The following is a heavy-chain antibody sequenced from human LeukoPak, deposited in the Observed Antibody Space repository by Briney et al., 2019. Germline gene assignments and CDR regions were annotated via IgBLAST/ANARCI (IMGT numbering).Heavy chain of an antibody. CDR3: AREAGLVGATTGNAFEY. J-gene: IGHJ4*02. CDR1: GYSFTSYW. CDR2: FYPVDSDT. D-gene: IGHD1-26*01. Sequence: GQSMPCSSKGSGYSFTSYWIGWVRQMPGKGLEWMGMFYPVDSDTRYSPTCQGQDSIAADKSISTAYLHWSSLKASDTAMYYCAREAGLVGATTGNAFEYWGQGTLVTVSS. V-gene: IGHV5-51*01.